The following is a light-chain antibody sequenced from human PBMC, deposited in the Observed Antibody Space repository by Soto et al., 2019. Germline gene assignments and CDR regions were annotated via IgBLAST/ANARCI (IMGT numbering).Light chain of an antibody. CDR3: QRTYNALPFT. CDR2: SAS. V-gene: IGKV1-27*01. J-gene: IGKJ3*01. Sequence: ELTVSPASRSACLGDRVKITCRVCQGISSYLNWYRQTPGKVPKLLIYSASNWQSGVPSRFSGIGSGTDFTLTMSSLQPEDAATYYGQRTYNALPFTFGPGTKVDIK. CDR1: QGISSY.